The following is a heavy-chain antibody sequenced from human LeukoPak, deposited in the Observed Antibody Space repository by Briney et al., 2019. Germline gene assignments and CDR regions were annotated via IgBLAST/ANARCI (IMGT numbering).Heavy chain of an antibody. V-gene: IGHV4-4*07. CDR3: ARGSGAARPYYYYYMDV. CDR2: IYTSGST. CDR1: GGSISSYY. Sequence: SETLSLTCTVSGGSISSYYWSWIRQPAGKGLEWIGRIYTSGSTNYNPSLKSRVTMSVDTSKNQFSLKLSSVTAADTAVYYCARGSGAARPYYYYYMDVWGKGTTVTVSS. D-gene: IGHD6-6*01. J-gene: IGHJ6*03.